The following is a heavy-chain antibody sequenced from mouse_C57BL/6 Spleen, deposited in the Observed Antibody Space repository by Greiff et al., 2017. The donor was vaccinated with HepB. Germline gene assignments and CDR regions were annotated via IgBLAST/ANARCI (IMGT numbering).Heavy chain of an antibody. V-gene: IGHV5-17*01. D-gene: IGHD2-4*01. CDR1: GFTFSDYG. CDR2: ISSGSSTI. J-gene: IGHJ4*01. Sequence: EVKLVESGGGLVKPGGSLKLSCAASGFTFSDYGMHWVRQAPEKGLEWVAYISSGSSTIYYADTVKGRFTISRDNAKNTLFLQMTSLRSEDTAMYYCARRDYDEVYYAMDYWGQGTSVTVSS. CDR3: ARRDYDEVYYAMDY.